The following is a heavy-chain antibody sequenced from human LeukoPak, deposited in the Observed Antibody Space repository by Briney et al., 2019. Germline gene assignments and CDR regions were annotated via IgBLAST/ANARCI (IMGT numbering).Heavy chain of an antibody. Sequence: SETLSLTCTVSGGSISSSSYYWGWIRQPPGKGLEWIGSIYYSGSTYYNPSLKSRVTISVDTSKNQFSLKLSSVTAADTAVYYCARVNSGWLNYWGQGTLVTVSS. J-gene: IGHJ4*02. CDR1: GGSISSSSYY. V-gene: IGHV4-39*07. CDR2: IYYSGST. CDR3: ARVNSGWLNY. D-gene: IGHD6-19*01.